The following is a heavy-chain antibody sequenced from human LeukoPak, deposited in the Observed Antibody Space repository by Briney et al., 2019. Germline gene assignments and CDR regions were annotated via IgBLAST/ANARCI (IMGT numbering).Heavy chain of an antibody. Sequence: ASVKVSCKASGYTFTNYSISWVRQAPGQGLEWMGWVSADNGNTNYAQKLRGRVTMTTDTSTSTAYMELRSLRSDDTAVYYCARVGLRITMIVVVISAFDIWGQGTMVTVSS. CDR2: VSADNGNT. J-gene: IGHJ3*02. CDR3: ARVGLRITMIVVVISAFDI. D-gene: IGHD3-22*01. CDR1: GYTFTNYS. V-gene: IGHV1-18*01.